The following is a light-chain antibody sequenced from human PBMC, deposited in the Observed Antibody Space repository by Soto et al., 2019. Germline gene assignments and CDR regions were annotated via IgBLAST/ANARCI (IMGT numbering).Light chain of an antibody. CDR2: GAS. V-gene: IGKV3-20*01. CDR1: QSVSSSY. Sequence: EIVLTQSPGTLSLSPGERATLSCRASQSVSSSYLAWYQQKPGQAPRLLIYGASSRATGIPDRFSGSGSGTDFTLTISRLEPEDFAVYYCQQYGSSPRGTFGQGTKLEFK. CDR3: QQYGSSPRGT. J-gene: IGKJ2*02.